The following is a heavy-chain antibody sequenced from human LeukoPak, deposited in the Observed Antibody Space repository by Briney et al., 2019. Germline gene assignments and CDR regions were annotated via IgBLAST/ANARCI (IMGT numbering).Heavy chain of an antibody. V-gene: IGHV3-73*01. J-gene: IGHJ5*02. Sequence: GGSLKLSCAASGFTFSGSAMHWVRQASGKGLEWVGRIRSKANSYATAYAASVKGRFTISRDDSKNTAYLQMNSLKTEDTAVYYCTRRGAWFDPWGQGTLVTVSS. CDR2: IRSKANSYAT. CDR1: GFTFSGSA. D-gene: IGHD1-26*01. CDR3: TRRGAWFDP.